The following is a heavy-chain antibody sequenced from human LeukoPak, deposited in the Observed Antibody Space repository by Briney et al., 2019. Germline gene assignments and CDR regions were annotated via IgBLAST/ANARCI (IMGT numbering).Heavy chain of an antibody. Sequence: ASVKFSCKASGYTFTGYYMHWVRQAPGQGLEWMGWINPNSGGTNYAQKFQGRVTMTRDTSISTAYMELSSLRSEDTAVYYCARDSRIQLWLGRESGTYYYYYMDVWGRGTTVTVSS. J-gene: IGHJ6*03. CDR2: INPNSGGT. CDR3: ARDSRIQLWLGRESGTYYYYYMDV. V-gene: IGHV1-2*02. CDR1: GYTFTGYY. D-gene: IGHD5-18*01.